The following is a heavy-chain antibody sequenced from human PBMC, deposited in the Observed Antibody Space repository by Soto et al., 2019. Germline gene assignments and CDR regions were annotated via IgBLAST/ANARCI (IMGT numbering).Heavy chain of an antibody. V-gene: IGHV3-23*01. CDR2: LSGSGATT. D-gene: IGHD2-2*01. J-gene: IGHJ6*02. Sequence: VQLLESGGGLVQPGGSLRLSCAASGFAFSSYAMTWVRQAPGKGLEWVSALSGSGATTYYADSVKGRFTMSRENPKNAMSRGMHRLRAADTAVYYCAKPPESSSTFYYYGLDVWGQGTTVTVSS. CDR1: GFAFSSYA. CDR3: AKPPESSSTFYYYGLDV.